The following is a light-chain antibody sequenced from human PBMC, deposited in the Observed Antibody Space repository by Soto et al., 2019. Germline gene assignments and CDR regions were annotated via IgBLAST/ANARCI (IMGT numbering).Light chain of an antibody. CDR3: QQYGSSFT. V-gene: IGKV3-20*01. Sequence: EIVLTQSPGTLSLSPGERATLSCRASQSVSSSYLAWYQQKPGQAPRLLIYGASSRATGIPDRFSGSGSGTDFTLTISRLEAEDVAVYYWQQYGSSFTFGGGTKVEIK. J-gene: IGKJ4*01. CDR2: GAS. CDR1: QSVSSSY.